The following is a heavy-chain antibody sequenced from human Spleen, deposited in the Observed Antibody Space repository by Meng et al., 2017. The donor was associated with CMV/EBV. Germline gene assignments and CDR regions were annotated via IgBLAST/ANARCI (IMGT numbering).Heavy chain of an antibody. CDR2: VNPYSGGT. Sequence: GYSFTDYDIHWERHSPGQGLEWMELVNPYSGGTNYAQRFQGRVTMTRDTSITTVYMELTRLRSDDTAVYYCARIRFGDGGVWGWFDPWGQGTLVTVSS. CDR1: GYSFTDYD. D-gene: IGHD3-16*01. V-gene: IGHV1-2*02. J-gene: IGHJ5*02. CDR3: ARIRFGDGGVWGWFDP.